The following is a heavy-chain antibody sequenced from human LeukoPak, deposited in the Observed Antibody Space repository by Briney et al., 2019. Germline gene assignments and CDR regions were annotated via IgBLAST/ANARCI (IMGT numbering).Heavy chain of an antibody. CDR3: ALLPSPYYYDSSGYYPNDDY. Sequence: PGGSLRLSCAASGFTFSSYGMHWVRQAPGKGLEWVAVISYDGSNKYYADSVKGRFTISRDNSKNTLYLQMNSLRAEDTAVYYCALLPSPYYYDSSGYYPNDDYWGQGTLVTVSS. J-gene: IGHJ4*02. CDR1: GFTFSSYG. CDR2: ISYDGSNK. D-gene: IGHD3-22*01. V-gene: IGHV3-30*03.